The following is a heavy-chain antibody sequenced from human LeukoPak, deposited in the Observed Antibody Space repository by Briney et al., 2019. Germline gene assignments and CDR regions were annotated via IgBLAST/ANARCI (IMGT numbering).Heavy chain of an antibody. J-gene: IGHJ4*02. D-gene: IGHD3-3*02. CDR1: GFTLSSYS. CDR2: ISSSSTYI. CDR3: ARSRGLSTWDFDY. Sequence: NPGGSLRLSCAASGFTLSSYSMNWVRQAPGKGLEWVSSISSSSTYIYHADSVKGRFTISSDNAKNSLYLQMNSLRAEDTAVYYCARSRGLSTWDFDYWGQGTLVTVSS. V-gene: IGHV3-21*01.